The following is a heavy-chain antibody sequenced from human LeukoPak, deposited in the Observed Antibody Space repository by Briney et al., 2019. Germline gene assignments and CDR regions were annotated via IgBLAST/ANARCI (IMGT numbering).Heavy chain of an antibody. CDR1: GFTFSSYA. V-gene: IGHV3-30*04. D-gene: IGHD3-22*01. J-gene: IGHJ1*01. CDR2: ISYDGSNK. CDR3: ARAGYYDSSGYYYGYFQH. Sequence: PGGSLRLSCAASGFTFSSYAMHWVRQAPGKGLEWVAVISYDGSNKYYADSVKGRFTISRDNSKNTLYLQMNSLRAEDTAVYYCARAGYYDSSGYYYGYFQHWGQGTLVTVSS.